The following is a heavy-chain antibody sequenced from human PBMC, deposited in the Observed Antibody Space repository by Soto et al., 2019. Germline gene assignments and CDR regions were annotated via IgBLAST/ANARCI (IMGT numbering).Heavy chain of an antibody. CDR1: GDSVTSNVW. CDR2: AYHNGLT. V-gene: IGHV4-4*02. CDR3: ARDAAVPGESDRFDY. J-gene: IGHJ4*02. D-gene: IGHD6-19*01. Sequence: QVQLQESGPGLVKPSGTLSLTCAVSGDSVTSNVWWSWVRQPPGKGLEWIGEAYHNGLTDYNQSLKSRVTMSVDTSKNEFALKLTSLTAADTAIYYCARDAAVPGESDRFDYWGQGTLGTVSS.